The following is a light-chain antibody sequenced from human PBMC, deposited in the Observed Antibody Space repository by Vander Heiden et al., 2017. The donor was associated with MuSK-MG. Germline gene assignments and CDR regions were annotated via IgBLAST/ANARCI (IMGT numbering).Light chain of an antibody. CDR1: QSVLYSSNNKNY. J-gene: IGKJ2*01. CDR3: QQDDSTPYT. V-gene: IGKV4-1*01. Sequence: DIVMTQSPDSLAVSLGERATLNCKFSQSVLYSSNNKNYLAWYQQKPGQPPKLLIYCASTRESGVPYRFSGSGSGTDFTLTISSLQAEDVAVYYCQQDDSTPYTFGQGTKLEIK. CDR2: CAS.